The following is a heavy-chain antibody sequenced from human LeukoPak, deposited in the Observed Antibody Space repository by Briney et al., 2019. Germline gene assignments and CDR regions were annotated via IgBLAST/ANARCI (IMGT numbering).Heavy chain of an antibody. Sequence: GESLKIFCKASGYTFTNYWIGSVRQMPGKGLEWMGVIYPGSSDTRYSPSFQGQATISADKSISTAYLQWSSLKASDTAMYYCARQGGGSDYDYSSSCGQGTLVTVSS. CDR1: GYTFTNYW. J-gene: IGHJ5*02. CDR2: IYPGSSDT. V-gene: IGHV5-51*01. CDR3: ARQGGGSDYDYSSS. D-gene: IGHD5-12*01.